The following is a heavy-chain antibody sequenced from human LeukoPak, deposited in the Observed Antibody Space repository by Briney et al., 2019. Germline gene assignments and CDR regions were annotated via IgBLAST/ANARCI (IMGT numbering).Heavy chain of an antibody. V-gene: IGHV3-21*06. CDR3: ARDRPTGASRVFVVQ. Sequence: GGSLRLSCTASGFSFSTYAMTWVRQAPGKGLEWISSMSSGSRYIYYADSVRGRFTISRDNTKNSLYLLMDNLRAEDTAIYYCARDRPTGASRVFVVQWGQGTPVTVSS. J-gene: IGHJ4*02. CDR1: GFSFSTYA. D-gene: IGHD2-15*01. CDR2: MSSGSRYI.